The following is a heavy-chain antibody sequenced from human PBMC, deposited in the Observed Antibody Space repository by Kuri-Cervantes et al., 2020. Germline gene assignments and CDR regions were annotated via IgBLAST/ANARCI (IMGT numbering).Heavy chain of an antibody. J-gene: IGHJ6*02. CDR3: ASGEAPAAGSEDYGMDV. Sequence: ASVKVSCKASGYTFTSYDINWVRQATGQGLEWVGWMNPNSANTGYAQKFQGRVTMTRNTSISTAYMELSSLRAEDTAVYYCASGEAPAAGSEDYGMDVWGQGTTVTVSS. CDR2: MNPNSANT. CDR1: GYTFTSYD. V-gene: IGHV1-8*01. D-gene: IGHD6-13*01.